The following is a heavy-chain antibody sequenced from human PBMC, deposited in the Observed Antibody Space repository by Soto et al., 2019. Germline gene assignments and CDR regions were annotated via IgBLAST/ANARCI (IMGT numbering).Heavy chain of an antibody. Sequence: EVQLVESGGGLVQPGGSLRLSCIGSGFTFSKYWMTWVRQAPGKGLEWVANIKGDGSVKNLVDSVGGRFAISRDNAKNSMYLQMNSLRAEDMATYFCARDGNYCHGGVCYDVYDIWGQGTMVAVSS. CDR2: IKGDGSVK. V-gene: IGHV3-7*05. CDR3: ARDGNYCHGGVCYDVYDI. CDR1: GFTFSKYW. D-gene: IGHD2-8*02. J-gene: IGHJ3*02.